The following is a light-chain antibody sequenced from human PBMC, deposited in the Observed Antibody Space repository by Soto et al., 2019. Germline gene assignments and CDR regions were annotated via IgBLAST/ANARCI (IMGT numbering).Light chain of an antibody. V-gene: IGKV3-15*01. CDR1: QSIGSN. CDR3: QQYDNWPRT. J-gene: IGKJ3*01. Sequence: EIVMTQSPATLSVSPGERATLSCRASQSIGSNLAWYHQIPGQAPRLLIYGASTRTTGIPARFSGSGSGTEFAVAVSSRQSGDFAVYDCQQYDNWPRTFGPGTKVNVE. CDR2: GAS.